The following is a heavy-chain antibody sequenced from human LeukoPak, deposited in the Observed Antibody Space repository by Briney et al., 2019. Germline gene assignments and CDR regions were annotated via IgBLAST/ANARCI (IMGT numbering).Heavy chain of an antibody. V-gene: IGHV1-69*01. CDR1: GFTFSSYA. D-gene: IGHD5-12*01. CDR2: IIPIFGTA. CDR3: XXXXXXXXGARYRPYNWFGP. J-gene: IGHJ5*02. Sequence: PGGSLRLSCAASGFTFSSYAMSWVRQAPGQGLEWMGGIIPIFGTASYAQKFQGRVTISADESTSTAYMELSSLRSEDTAVYFXXXXXXXXXGARYRPYNWFGPWGQGTLVTVSP.